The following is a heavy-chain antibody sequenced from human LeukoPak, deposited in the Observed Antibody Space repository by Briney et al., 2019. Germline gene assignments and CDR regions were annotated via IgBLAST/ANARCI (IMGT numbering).Heavy chain of an antibody. J-gene: IGHJ6*02. Sequence: PSETLSLTCTVSGGSIRSSYYYWGWIRQPPGMGLEWIGSIYDSGSTYYNPSLKSRVTISLDTSKNQFSLKLSSVTAADTAVYYCARAVGDIVVVPTGPGRAHQYGMDVWGQGTTVTVSS. D-gene: IGHD2-2*01. V-gene: IGHV4-39*07. CDR2: IYDSGST. CDR1: GGSIRSSYYY. CDR3: ARAVGDIVVVPTGPGRAHQYGMDV.